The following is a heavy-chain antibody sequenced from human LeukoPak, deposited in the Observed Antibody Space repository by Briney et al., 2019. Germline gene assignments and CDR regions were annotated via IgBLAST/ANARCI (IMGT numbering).Heavy chain of an antibody. V-gene: IGHV1-3*01. CDR1: GYTFTSYA. D-gene: IGHD3-9*01. J-gene: IGHJ6*04. CDR2: INAGNGNT. Sequence: ASVKVSCKASGYTFTSYAMHWVRQAPGQRLEWMGWINAGNGNTKYSQKFQGRVTITRDTSASTAYMELSSLRSEDTAVCYCASSLYDILTGYYYYYGMDVWGKGTTVTVSS. CDR3: ASSLYDILTGYYYYYGMDV.